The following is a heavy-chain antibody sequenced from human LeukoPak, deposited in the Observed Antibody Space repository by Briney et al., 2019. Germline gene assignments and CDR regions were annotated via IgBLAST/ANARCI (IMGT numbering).Heavy chain of an antibody. J-gene: IGHJ4*02. CDR3: AKDRNYYDSSGPFDY. D-gene: IGHD3-22*01. V-gene: IGHV3-23*01. CDR1: GFTFSSYA. Sequence: PGGSLRLSCAASGFTFSSYAMSWVRQAPGKGLEWVSAISGSGSSTYYADSVKGRFTISRDNSKSTLYLQTNSLRAEDTAVYYCAKDRNYYDSSGPFDYWGQGTLATVSS. CDR2: ISGSGSST.